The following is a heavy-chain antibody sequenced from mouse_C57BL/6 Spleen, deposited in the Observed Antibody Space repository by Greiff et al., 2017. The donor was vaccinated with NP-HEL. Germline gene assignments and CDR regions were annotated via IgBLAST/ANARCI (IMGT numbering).Heavy chain of an antibody. V-gene: IGHV5-4*01. CDR1: GFTFSSYA. Sequence: EVQGVESGGGLVKPGGSLKLSCAASGFTFSSYAMSWVRQTPEKRLEWVATISDGGSYTYYPDNVKGRFTISRDNAKNNLYLQMSHLKSEDTAMYYCARSHYYGSSEAWFAYWGQGTLVTVSA. J-gene: IGHJ3*01. CDR2: ISDGGSYT. CDR3: ARSHYYGSSEAWFAY. D-gene: IGHD1-1*01.